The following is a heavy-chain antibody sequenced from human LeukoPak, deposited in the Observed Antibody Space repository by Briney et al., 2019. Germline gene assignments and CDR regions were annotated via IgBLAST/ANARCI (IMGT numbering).Heavy chain of an antibody. V-gene: IGHV4-59*01. J-gene: IGHJ5*02. CDR1: GGSISSYY. Sequence: PSETLSLTCTVSGGSISSYYWSWIRQPPGKGLEWIGYIYYSGSTNYNPSLKSRVTISVDTSKNQLSLKPSSVTAADTAVYYCARGSYDSSGYYLNWFDPWGQGTLVTVSS. CDR2: IYYSGST. CDR3: ARGSYDSSGYYLNWFDP. D-gene: IGHD3-22*01.